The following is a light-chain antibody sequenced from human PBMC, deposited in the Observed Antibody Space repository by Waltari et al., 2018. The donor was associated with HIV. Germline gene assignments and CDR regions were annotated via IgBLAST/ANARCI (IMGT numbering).Light chain of an antibody. CDR2: ATF. CDR1: HDIGSW. J-gene: IGKJ1*01. Sequence: DLQLTQSPSSLSASVLDRVPITCRARHDIGSWLTWYHQKPGTAPNLVVFATFSLQSGVRARFRGSRSGTNVTLTINTLQSEDFATYFCQQAHSLPWTIGHGTKVEMK. V-gene: IGKV1-12*01. CDR3: QQAHSLPWT.